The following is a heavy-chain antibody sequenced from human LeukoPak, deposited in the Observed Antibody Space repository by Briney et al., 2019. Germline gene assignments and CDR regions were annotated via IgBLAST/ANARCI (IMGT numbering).Heavy chain of an antibody. CDR2: IYYSGST. J-gene: IGHJ4*02. D-gene: IGHD5-12*01. CDR3: ARRVIVATIDY. V-gene: IGHV4-59*08. CDR1: GGSISSYY. Sequence: SETLSLTCTVSGGSISSYYWSWIRQPPGKGLEWIGYIYYSGSTNYNPSLKSRVTISADTSKNQFSLKLTSVTAADTAVYFCARRVIVATIDYWGQGTLVTVSS.